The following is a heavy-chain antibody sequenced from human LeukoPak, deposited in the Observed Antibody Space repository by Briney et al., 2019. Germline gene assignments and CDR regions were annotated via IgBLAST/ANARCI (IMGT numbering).Heavy chain of an antibody. V-gene: IGHV3-48*03. Sequence: PGGSLRLSCAASGFTFSSYEMNWVRQAPGMGLEWVSYISSSGSTIYYADSVKGRFTISRDNAKNSLYLQMNSLRAEDTAVYYCARGGSIAAAGIAFDIWGQGTMVTVSS. CDR2: ISSSGSTI. CDR3: ARGGSIAAAGIAFDI. J-gene: IGHJ3*02. CDR1: GFTFSSYE. D-gene: IGHD6-13*01.